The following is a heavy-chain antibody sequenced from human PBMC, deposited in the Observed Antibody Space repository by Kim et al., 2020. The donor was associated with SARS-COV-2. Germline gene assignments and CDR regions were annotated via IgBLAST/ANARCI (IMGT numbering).Heavy chain of an antibody. V-gene: IGHV5-10-1*01. CDR3: ARHEGQYGSGSYLKEL. CDR2: IDPSDSYT. Sequence: GESLKISCKGSGYSFTSYWISWVRQMPGKGLEWMGRIDPSDSYTNYSPSFQGHVTISADKSISTAYLQWSSLKASDTAMYYCARHEGQYGSGSYLKELWGQGTLVTVSS. J-gene: IGHJ4*02. D-gene: IGHD3-10*01. CDR1: GYSFTSYW.